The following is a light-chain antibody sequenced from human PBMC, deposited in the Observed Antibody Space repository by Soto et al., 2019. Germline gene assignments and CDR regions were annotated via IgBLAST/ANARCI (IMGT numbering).Light chain of an antibody. V-gene: IGLV1-44*01. CDR1: SSNIGSHS. J-gene: IGLJ3*02. CDR3: ALWDDSLNGPV. CDR2: RSS. Sequence: QSVLTQPPSASGTPGQRITISCSGSSSNIGSHSVNWYQQLPGTAPQLLIYRSSQRPSGVPDRFSGSKSGTSASLAISGLQSGDEADYYCALWDDSLNGPVFGGGTQLTVL.